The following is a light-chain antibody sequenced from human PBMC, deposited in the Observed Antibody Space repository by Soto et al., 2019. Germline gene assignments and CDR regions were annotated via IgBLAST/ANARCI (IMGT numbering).Light chain of an antibody. J-gene: IGKJ1*01. CDR3: QQYNHWPPWT. CDR1: QSVGSN. Sequence: EVVMTKSPATVPVSLGGRVTLSCRASQSVGSNLAWYQQKPGQPPRLLIHEASNRDTGVPTRFSGSGSGTEFTLTITSLQSADFAVYYCQQYNHWPPWTFGQGTKVDIK. V-gene: IGKV3D-15*01. CDR2: EAS.